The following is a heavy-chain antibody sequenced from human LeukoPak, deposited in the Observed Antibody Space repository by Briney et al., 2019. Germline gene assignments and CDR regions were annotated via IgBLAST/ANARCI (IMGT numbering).Heavy chain of an antibody. CDR3: AREDYSSGWLYYFDY. V-gene: IGHV1-2*02. D-gene: IGHD6-19*01. J-gene: IGHJ4*02. Sequence: ASVKVSCKASGYTFTGYYMHWVRQAPGQGLEWMGWINPNSGGTNYAQKFQGRVTMTRDTSISTAYMELSRLRSDDTAVYYCAREDYSSGWLYYFDYWGQGTLVTVSS. CDR2: INPNSGGT. CDR1: GYTFTGYY.